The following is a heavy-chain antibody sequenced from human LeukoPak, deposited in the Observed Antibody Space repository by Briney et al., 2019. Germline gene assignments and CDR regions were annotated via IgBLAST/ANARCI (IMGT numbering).Heavy chain of an antibody. CDR3: KTAYEILPAVFDY. V-gene: IGHV3-21*01. CDR1: GFTFSSYS. CDR2: ISSSSSYI. J-gene: IGHJ4*02. Sequence: GGSLRLSCAASGFTFSSYSMNWVRQAPGKGLEWVSSISSSSSYIYYADSVKGRFTISRDNAKNSLYLQMNSLRAEDTVFFKQKTAYEILPAVFDYWGQGTLVTVSS. D-gene: IGHD3-9*01.